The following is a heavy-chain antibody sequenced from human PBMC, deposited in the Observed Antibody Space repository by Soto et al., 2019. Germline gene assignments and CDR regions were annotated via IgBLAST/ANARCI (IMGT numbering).Heavy chain of an antibody. V-gene: IGHV1-3*04. CDR1: GYTFTTYA. J-gene: IGHJ3*01. Sequence: ASVKVSCKASGYTFTTYAIHWVRPAPGQRLEWMGWLNTANGKTKSTQKFQGRITFTRDTSATTAYMEVSSLRFEDSAVYFCAKGIAAAGIPLDVVDVWGQGTMVTVSS. D-gene: IGHD6-13*01. CDR3: AKGIAAAGIPLDVVDV. CDR2: LNTANGKT.